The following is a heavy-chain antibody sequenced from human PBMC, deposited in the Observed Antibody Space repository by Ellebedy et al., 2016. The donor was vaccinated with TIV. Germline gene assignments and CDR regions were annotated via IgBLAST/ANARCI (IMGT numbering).Heavy chain of an antibody. CDR2: IHPGDSSGSYT. D-gene: IGHD1-7*01. V-gene: IGHV5-10-1*01. CDR1: GYTFTLYW. J-gene: IGHJ4*02. CDR3: ARHELGSNSAFDY. Sequence: GESLKISXTGSGYTFTLYWISWVRQSPGKGLAWIARIHPGDSSGSYTTYSPSFQGLVTLSADKSVTTAYLQWSSLKASDTAMYYCARHELGSNSAFDYWGQGTLVTVSS.